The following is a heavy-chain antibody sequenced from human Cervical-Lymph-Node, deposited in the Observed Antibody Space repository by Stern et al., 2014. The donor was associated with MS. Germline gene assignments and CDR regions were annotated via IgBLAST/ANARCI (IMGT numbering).Heavy chain of an antibody. Sequence: VQLVESEADVKKPGSSVRGYCKAFGGISWLRQAPGPGLEWMGGGLPFLGAPNYAQIFLGRLTITADTSTNTTYMELASLRYDDTAVYYCARGTGDNWFDPWGQGTLVSVSS. D-gene: IGHD3-10*01. CDR3: ARGTGDNWFDP. CDR2: GLPFLGAP. CDR1: GG. V-gene: IGHV1-69*06. J-gene: IGHJ5*02.